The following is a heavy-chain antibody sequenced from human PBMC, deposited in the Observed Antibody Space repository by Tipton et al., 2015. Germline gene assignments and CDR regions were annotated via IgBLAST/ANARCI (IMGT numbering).Heavy chain of an antibody. J-gene: IGHJ4*02. CDR1: GDSLSRGTYY. CDR3: ARSGDTYFDY. Sequence: TLSLTCSVSGDSLSRGTYYWTWIRQHPGKGLEWIGYIYYSATTYYNPSLKSRLTISLDRSKSHFSLQPSSVTAADTAVYYCARSGDTYFDYWGQGTLVTVSS. V-gene: IGHV4-31*03. CDR2: IYYSATT. D-gene: IGHD5-18*01.